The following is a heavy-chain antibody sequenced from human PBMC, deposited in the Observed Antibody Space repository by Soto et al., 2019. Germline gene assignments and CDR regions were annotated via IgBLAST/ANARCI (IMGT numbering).Heavy chain of an antibody. D-gene: IGHD2-2*01. CDR1: GGSISSGGYS. CDR2: IYHSGST. V-gene: IGHV4-30-2*01. Sequence: SETLSLTCAVSGGSISSGGYSWSWIRQPPGKGLEWVGYIYHSGSTYYNLSLKSRVTISIDRSKNQFSLKLSSVTAADTAVYYCTRSSSTVTTPDYWGQGTLVTVSS. J-gene: IGHJ4*02. CDR3: TRSSSTVTTPDY.